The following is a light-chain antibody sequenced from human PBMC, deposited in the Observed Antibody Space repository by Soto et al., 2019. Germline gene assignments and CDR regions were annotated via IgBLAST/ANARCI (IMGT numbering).Light chain of an antibody. CDR3: SSYTSSSTGV. Sequence: QSALTHPASVSGSPGHSITISFTGTSSYVFGYNYVSCYQQHPGKAPKLMIYEVSNRPSGVSNRFSGSKSGNTASLPISGLQAEDEADYYCSSYTSSSTGVFGTGTKV. CDR2: EVS. CDR1: SSYVFGYNY. V-gene: IGLV2-14*01. J-gene: IGLJ1*01.